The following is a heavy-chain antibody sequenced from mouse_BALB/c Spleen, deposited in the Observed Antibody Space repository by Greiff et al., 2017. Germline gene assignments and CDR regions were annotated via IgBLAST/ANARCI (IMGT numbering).Heavy chain of an antibody. V-gene: IGHV5-6-5*01. CDR2: ISSGGST. CDR1: GFTFSSYA. CDR3: AREATGWYFDV. J-gene: IGHJ1*01. D-gene: IGHD3-2*02. Sequence: EVQGVESGGGLVKPGGSLKLSCAASGFTFSSYAMSWVRQTPEKRLEWVASISSGGSTYYPDSVKGRFTISRDNARNILYLQMSSLRSEDTAMYYCAREATGWYFDVWGAGTTVTVSS.